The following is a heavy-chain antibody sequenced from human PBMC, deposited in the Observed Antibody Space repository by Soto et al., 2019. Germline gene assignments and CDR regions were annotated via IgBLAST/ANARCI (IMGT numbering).Heavy chain of an antibody. Sequence: QVQLVQSGAEVKKPGASVKVSCKASGYTFTSYGISWVRQAPGQGLEWMGWISAYNGNTNYAQKLQGSVTMTTDTSTSTDYLELRTVRFDGTVVYYCARDHPYYDFWSGYYGYFALWGRGTLVTVSS. J-gene: IGHJ2*01. D-gene: IGHD3-3*01. CDR1: GYTFTSYG. V-gene: IGHV1-18*01. CDR2: ISAYNGNT. CDR3: ARDHPYYDFWSGYYGYFAL.